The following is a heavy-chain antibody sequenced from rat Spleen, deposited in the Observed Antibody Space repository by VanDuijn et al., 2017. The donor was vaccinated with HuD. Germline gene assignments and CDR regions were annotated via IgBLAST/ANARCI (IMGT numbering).Heavy chain of an antibody. CDR2: ISPRGGST. CDR1: GFTFSNYD. V-gene: IGHV5-25*01. D-gene: IGHD1-2*01. J-gene: IGHJ4*01. CDR3: ARPLPLIYYSSYRGYVMDA. Sequence: EVQLVESGGGLVQPGRSLKLSCAASGFTFSNYDMAWVRQAPTKGLEWVASISPRGGSTYYRDSVKGRFTVSRDNAKSTLYLQMDSLRSEDTATYYCARPLPLIYYSSYRGYVMDAWGQGASVTVSS.